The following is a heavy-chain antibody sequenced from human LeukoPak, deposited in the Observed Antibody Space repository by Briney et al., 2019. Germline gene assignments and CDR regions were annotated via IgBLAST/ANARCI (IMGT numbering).Heavy chain of an antibody. CDR1: GFTFSSYA. D-gene: IGHD3-22*01. V-gene: IGHV3-23*01. CDR3: ARIYYDSSGYYYDYFDY. CDR2: ISGSGGST. Sequence: PGGSLRLSCAASGFTFSSYAMSWVRQAPRKGLEWVSAISGSGGSTYYADSVKGRFTISRDNSKNTLYLQMNSLRAEDTAVYYCARIYYDSSGYYYDYFDYWGQGTLVTVSS. J-gene: IGHJ4*02.